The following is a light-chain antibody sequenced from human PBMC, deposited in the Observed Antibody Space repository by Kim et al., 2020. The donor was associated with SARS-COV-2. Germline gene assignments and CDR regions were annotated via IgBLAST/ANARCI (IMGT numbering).Light chain of an antibody. CDR2: ATS. J-gene: IGKJ3*01. CDR1: RSFFSH. Sequence: SVGDMVAITCRTTRSFFSHFKPVQQKPVRTPILLFSATSPLQSGVPSMFSVSGSERDFTLTISSLQTEDFASYFCQQSYITPFTFGPGAKVGIK. V-gene: IGKV1-39*01. CDR3: QQSYITPFT.